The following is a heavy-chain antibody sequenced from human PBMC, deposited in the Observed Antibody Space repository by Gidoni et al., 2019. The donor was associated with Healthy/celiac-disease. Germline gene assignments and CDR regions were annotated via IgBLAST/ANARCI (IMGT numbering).Heavy chain of an antibody. Sequence: EVQLVESGGGLVQPGRSLRLSCAASGFTFDDYAMHWVRQAPGKGLEWVSGISWNSGSIGYADSVKGRFTISRDNAKNSLYLKMNSLRAEDTALYYCAKDWAEILTGPWFDPWGQGTLVTVSS. CDR1: GFTFDDYA. V-gene: IGHV3-9*01. CDR3: AKDWAEILTGPWFDP. J-gene: IGHJ5*02. D-gene: IGHD3-9*01. CDR2: ISWNSGSI.